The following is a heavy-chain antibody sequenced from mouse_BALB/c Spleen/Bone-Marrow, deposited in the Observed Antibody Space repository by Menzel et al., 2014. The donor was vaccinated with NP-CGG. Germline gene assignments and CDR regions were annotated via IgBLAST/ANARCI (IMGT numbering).Heavy chain of an antibody. V-gene: IGHV2-9*02. J-gene: IGHJ4*01. CDR3: ARALYYYGSSYYTMDY. D-gene: IGHD1-1*01. CDR2: IWAGGST. CDR1: GFSLTSYG. Sequence: VKLVESGPGLVAPSQSLSIACTVSGFSLTSYGVHWVRQPPGKGLEWLGAIWAGGSTDYNSALMSRLSISKDNSKSXVFLKMNSLQTDDTAMYYCARALYYYGSSYYTMDYWGQGTSVIVSS.